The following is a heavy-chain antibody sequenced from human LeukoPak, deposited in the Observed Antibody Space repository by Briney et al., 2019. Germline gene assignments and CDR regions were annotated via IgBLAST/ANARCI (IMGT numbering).Heavy chain of an antibody. J-gene: IGHJ6*04. CDR1: GFTFSSSW. CDR3: ARDPGYESWSPFWGGMDV. CDR2: ITRDGSST. V-gene: IGHV3-74*01. Sequence: PGGSLRLSCAASGFTFSSSWMHWVRQAPGKGLGWVSRITRDGSSTTYADSVKGRFTTSRDNAKNTLYLQMDSLRDDDTAVYYCARDPGYESWSPFWGGMDVWGNGTTVIVSS. D-gene: IGHD3-16*01.